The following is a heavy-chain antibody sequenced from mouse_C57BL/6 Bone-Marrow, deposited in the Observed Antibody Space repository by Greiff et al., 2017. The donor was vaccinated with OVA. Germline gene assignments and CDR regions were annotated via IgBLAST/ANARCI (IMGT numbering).Heavy chain of an antibody. V-gene: IGHV1-82*01. Sequence: QVQLQQSGPELVKPGASVKISCKASGYAFSSSWMNWVKQRPGKGLEWIGRIYPGDGDTNYNGKFKGKATLTADKSSSTAYMQLSSLTSEDSAVYFCARPNWFYWYFDVWGTGTTVTVSS. CDR3: ARPNWFYWYFDV. CDR1: GYAFSSSW. CDR2: IYPGDGDT. D-gene: IGHD4-1*01. J-gene: IGHJ1*03.